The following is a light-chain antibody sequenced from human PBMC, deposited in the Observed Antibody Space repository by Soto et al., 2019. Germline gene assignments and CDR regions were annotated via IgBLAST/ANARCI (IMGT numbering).Light chain of an antibody. J-gene: IGKJ3*01. CDR3: QHYNSYR. Sequence: DIQMIQSPSSLSASVGDRVTITCRASQSVSSWLAWYQQKPGKAPKLLIYKASTLESGVPSKFSGSGTGTEFTLTISSLQPDDSATYYCQHYNSYRFGPGTKVDI. CDR1: QSVSSW. CDR2: KAS. V-gene: IGKV1-5*03.